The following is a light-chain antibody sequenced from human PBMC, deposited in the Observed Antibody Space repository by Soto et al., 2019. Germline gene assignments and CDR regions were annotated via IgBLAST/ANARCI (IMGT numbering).Light chain of an antibody. J-gene: IGKJ1*01. Sequence: EIVLTQSPGTLSLSPGERATLSCRASQSVSSYLACYQQKPGQAPRLLIYDASSRATGIPDRFSGSGSGTDFTLTISRLEPEDFAVYYCQQYGSSPPTFGQGTKVDIK. CDR2: DAS. CDR3: QQYGSSPPT. V-gene: IGKV3-20*01. CDR1: QSVSSY.